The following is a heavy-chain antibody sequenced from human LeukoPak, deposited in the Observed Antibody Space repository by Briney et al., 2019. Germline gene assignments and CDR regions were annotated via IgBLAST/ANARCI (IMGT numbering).Heavy chain of an antibody. V-gene: IGHV3-21*01. J-gene: IGHJ4*02. CDR1: GFTFTSYT. CDR2: ISTGSIYT. D-gene: IGHD2-2*01. CDR3: ARTYCSTTGCYWFDY. Sequence: PGGSLRLSCAASGFTFTSYTMNWVRQAPGKGLEWVSSISTGSIYTYFADSVKGRFTIPRDDAKNSPYLQMNSLRAEDTAIYYCARTYCSTTGCYWFDYWGQGILVTVSP.